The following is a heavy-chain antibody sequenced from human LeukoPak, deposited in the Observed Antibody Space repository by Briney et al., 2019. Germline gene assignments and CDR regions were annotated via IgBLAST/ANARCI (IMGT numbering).Heavy chain of an antibody. CDR2: IYYSGST. D-gene: IGHD6-6*01. J-gene: IGHJ4*01. Sequence: SQTLSLTCTVSGGSIISGGYYWSWIRQHPGKGLEWIGYIYYSGSTYYNPSLKSRVTISVDTSKNQFSLKLSSVTAADTAVYYCARVDKQLAVDYWGQGTLVTVSS. CDR1: GGSIISGGYY. CDR3: ARVDKQLAVDY. V-gene: IGHV4-31*03.